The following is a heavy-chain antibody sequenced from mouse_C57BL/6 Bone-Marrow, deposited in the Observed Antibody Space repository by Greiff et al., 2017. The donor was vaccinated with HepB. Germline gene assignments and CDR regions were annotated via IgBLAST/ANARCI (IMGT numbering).Heavy chain of an antibody. CDR1: GYAFTNYL. D-gene: IGHD3-2*02. CDR2: INPGSGGT. V-gene: IGHV1-54*01. CDR3: ARGQLRLYYFDY. Sequence: QVQLQQSGAELVRPGTSVKVSCKASGYAFTNYLIEWVKQRPGQGLEWIGVINPGSGGTNYNEKFKGKATLTADKSSSTAYMQLSSLTSEDSAVYFCARGQLRLYYFDYWGQGTTLTVSS. J-gene: IGHJ2*01.